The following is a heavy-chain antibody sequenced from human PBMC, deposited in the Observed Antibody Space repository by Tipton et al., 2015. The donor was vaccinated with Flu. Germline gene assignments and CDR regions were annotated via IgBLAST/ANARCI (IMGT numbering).Heavy chain of an antibody. J-gene: IGHJ4*02. CDR2: IEYDGGDK. Sequence: SLRLSCAASGFTFSSYGMHWVRQAPGKGLEWVAFIEYDGGDKNYVDPVKGRFTISRDNAKSSLLLQMKSLGVEDTAVYYCARDQSASTEAYWDQGTLVTVSS. CDR3: ARDQSASTEAY. CDR1: GFTFSSYG. V-gene: IGHV3-30*12.